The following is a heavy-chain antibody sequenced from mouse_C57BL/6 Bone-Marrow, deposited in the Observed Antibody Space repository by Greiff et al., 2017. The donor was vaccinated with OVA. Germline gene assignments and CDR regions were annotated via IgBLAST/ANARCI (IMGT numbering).Heavy chain of an antibody. J-gene: IGHJ2*01. Sequence: EVQLVESGGGLVKPGGSLKLSCAASGFTFSSYAMSWVRQTPEKRLEWVATISDGGSYTYYPDNVKGRFTISRDNAKNNLYLQMSHLKSEDTAMYYCARGNCYFDYWGQGTTLTVSS. CDR3: ARGNCYFDY. V-gene: IGHV5-4*01. CDR2: ISDGGSYT. CDR1: GFTFSSYA. D-gene: IGHD4-1*01.